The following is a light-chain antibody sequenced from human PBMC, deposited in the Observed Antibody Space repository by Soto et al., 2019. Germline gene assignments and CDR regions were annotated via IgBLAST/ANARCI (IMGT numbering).Light chain of an antibody. J-gene: IGKJ5*01. CDR1: QSVSSSY. CDR2: GAS. CDR3: QQYGXSLT. Sequence: EIVLTQSPGTLSLSPGERATLSCRASQSVSSSYLAWYQQKPGQAPRLLIYGASSRATGIPDXXXXXXXGXXXXXXXXXLXPEDFXXYYXQQYGXSLTFGQGTRLEI. V-gene: IGKV3-20*01.